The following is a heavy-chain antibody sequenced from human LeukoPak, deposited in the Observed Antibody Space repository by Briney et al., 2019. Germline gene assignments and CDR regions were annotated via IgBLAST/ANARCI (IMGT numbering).Heavy chain of an antibody. CDR3: ARDHSSSPIDY. CDR1: GLTFSTSP. CDR2: SGTSGDT. Sequence: PGGSLRLSCAASGLTFSTSPMNWVRLAPGNRLEWVSTSGTSGDTYYADSVKGRFTISRDNSKNTLYLQMNSLRAEDTAVYYCARDHSSSPIDYWGQGTLVTASS. D-gene: IGHD6-6*01. V-gene: IGHV3-23*01. J-gene: IGHJ4*02.